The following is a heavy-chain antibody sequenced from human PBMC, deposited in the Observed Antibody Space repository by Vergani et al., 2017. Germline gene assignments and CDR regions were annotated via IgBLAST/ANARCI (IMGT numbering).Heavy chain of an antibody. V-gene: IGHV1-69*18. J-gene: IGHJ6*02. CDR3: AKSLGGCSSTCCPPPLGMDV. Sequence: QVQLVQSGAEVKKPGSSVKVSCKASGGTFSSYAISWVRQAPGQGLEWMGRIIPIFGTANYAQKFQGRVTITADESTSTAYMELSSLRSEDTAVYYCAKSLGGCSSTCCPPPLGMDVWGQGTTVTVSS. D-gene: IGHD2-2*01. CDR1: GGTFSSYA. CDR2: IIPIFGTA.